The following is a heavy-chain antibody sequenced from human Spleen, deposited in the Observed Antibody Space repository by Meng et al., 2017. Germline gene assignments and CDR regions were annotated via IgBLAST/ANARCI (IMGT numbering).Heavy chain of an antibody. D-gene: IGHD1-26*01. CDR3: ARVEQWEENYFDY. J-gene: IGHJ4*02. Sequence: QVQLQESGPGLVKPSGTLSLTCAVSGGSISSGNWWSWVRQPPGKGLEWIGEIYHSGSVNYNPSLKSRVTMSVDKSKNQFSLKLSSVTAADTAVYFCARVEQWEENYFDYWGQGTRVTVSS. CDR2: IYHSGSV. V-gene: IGHV4-4*02. CDR1: GGSISSGNW.